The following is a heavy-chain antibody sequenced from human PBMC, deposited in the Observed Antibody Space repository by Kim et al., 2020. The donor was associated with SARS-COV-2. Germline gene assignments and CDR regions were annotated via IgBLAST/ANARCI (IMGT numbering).Heavy chain of an antibody. CDR2: ISSSGSTI. CDR3: ARARGSSGWSAWFDP. CDR1: GFTFSSYE. D-gene: IGHD6-19*01. J-gene: IGHJ5*02. Sequence: GGSLRLSCAASGFTFSSYEMNWVRQAPGKGLEWVSYISSSGSTIYYADSVKGRFTISRDNAKNSLYLQMNSLRAEDTAVYYCARARGSSGWSAWFDPWGQGTLVTVSS. V-gene: IGHV3-48*03.